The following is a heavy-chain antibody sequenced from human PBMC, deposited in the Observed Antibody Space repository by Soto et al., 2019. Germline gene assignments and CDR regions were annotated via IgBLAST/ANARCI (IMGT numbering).Heavy chain of an antibody. CDR2: THYSGST. Sequence: QVQLQESGPGLVKPSQTLSLTCTVSGASISSSAYYWTWIRQPPGKGLEWIGYTHYSGSTFYNPSLKSRVTISLDTSKNQFSLRLGSVAATDTAMYFCAREIRFCSNGVCSSSALDVWGQGTTVSVSS. J-gene: IGHJ6*02. CDR1: GASISSSAYY. CDR3: AREIRFCSNGVCSSSALDV. V-gene: IGHV4-30-4*01. D-gene: IGHD2-8*01.